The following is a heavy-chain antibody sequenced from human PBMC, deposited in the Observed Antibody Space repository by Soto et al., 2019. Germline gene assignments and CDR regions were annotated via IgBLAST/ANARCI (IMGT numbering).Heavy chain of an antibody. D-gene: IGHD1-26*01. J-gene: IGHJ4*02. Sequence: PGGSLRLSCAVSAFSFTSDEMNWVRQAPGKGLEWVAYISTSGNTIYYADSVKGRFTISRDSSKNTFYLQMNRLRAEDTAMYFCARSRYTGTYSGSFLDYWGQRSLVTVSS. CDR1: AFSFTSDE. V-gene: IGHV3-48*03. CDR2: ISTSGNTI. CDR3: ARSRYTGTYSGSFLDY.